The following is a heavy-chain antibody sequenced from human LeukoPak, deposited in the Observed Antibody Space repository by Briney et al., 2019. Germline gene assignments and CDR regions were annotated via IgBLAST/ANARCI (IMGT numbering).Heavy chain of an antibody. CDR1: GFTFSSYG. CDR3: ARDLAVGIFDY. CDR2: IWYDGSNK. V-gene: IGHV3-33*01. D-gene: IGHD2-15*01. J-gene: IGHJ4*02. Sequence: GGSLRLSCAASGFTFSSYGMHWVRQAPGKGLEWVAVIWYDGSNKYYADSVKGRFTISGDNSKNTLYLQMNSLRAEDTAVYYCARDLAVGIFDYWGQGTLVTVSS.